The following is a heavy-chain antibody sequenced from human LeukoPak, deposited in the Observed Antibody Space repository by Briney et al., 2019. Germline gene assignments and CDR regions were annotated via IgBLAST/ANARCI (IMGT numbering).Heavy chain of an antibody. CDR2: INHSGST. Sequence: SETLSLTCAVYGGSFSGYYWSWIRQPPGKGLEWIGEINHSGSTNYNPSLKGRVTISVDTSKNQFSLKLSSVTAADTAVYYCARGGGGSYHNWFDPWGQGTLVTVSS. CDR3: ARGGGGSYHNWFDP. V-gene: IGHV4-34*01. J-gene: IGHJ5*02. D-gene: IGHD1-26*01. CDR1: GGSFSGYY.